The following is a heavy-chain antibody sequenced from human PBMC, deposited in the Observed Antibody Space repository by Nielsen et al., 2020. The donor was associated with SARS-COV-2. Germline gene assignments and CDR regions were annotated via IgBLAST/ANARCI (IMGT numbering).Heavy chain of an antibody. Sequence: SETLSLTCAVYGGSSSGYYCSWIRQPPGKGLEWMGEINHSGSTNYNPSLKSRVTISVDTSKNQFSLKLSSVTAADTAVYYCAREALKELLWFGESSSYYGMDVWGQGTTVTVSS. CDR1: GGSSSGYY. D-gene: IGHD3-10*01. J-gene: IGHJ6*02. V-gene: IGHV4-34*01. CDR2: INHSGST. CDR3: AREALKELLWFGESSSYYGMDV.